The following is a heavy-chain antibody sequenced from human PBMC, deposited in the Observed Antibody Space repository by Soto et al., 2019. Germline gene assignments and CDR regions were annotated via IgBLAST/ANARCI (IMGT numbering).Heavy chain of an antibody. D-gene: IGHD6-19*01. V-gene: IGHV3-30*18. J-gene: IGHJ5*02. CDR1: GFTFSYYG. Sequence: LRLSCAVSGFTFSYYGMHWVRQAPGKGLEWLAVISYDGSNKYYADSVKGRFTISRDNSKNTLYLQMNSLTDEDTAVYYCANLAVAGNNWFAPWGQGTLVTVSS. CDR2: ISYDGSNK. CDR3: ANLAVAGNNWFAP.